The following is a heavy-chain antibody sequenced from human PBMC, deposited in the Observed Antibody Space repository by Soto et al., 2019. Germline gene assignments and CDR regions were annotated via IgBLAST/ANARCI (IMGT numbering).Heavy chain of an antibody. J-gene: IGHJ4*02. CDR2: ISHDGGNK. V-gene: IGHV3-30*18. Sequence: QVQLVESGGGVVQPGGALRLSCAASGFTFSSTGMHWVRQAPGKGLEWVAVISHDGGNKYYGDSVKGRFTISRDNSKNTLYLQMNSLRADDTAVYDCAKDWGIAVAAHWGQGTLVTVSS. CDR3: AKDWGIAVAAH. D-gene: IGHD6-19*01. CDR1: GFTFSSTG.